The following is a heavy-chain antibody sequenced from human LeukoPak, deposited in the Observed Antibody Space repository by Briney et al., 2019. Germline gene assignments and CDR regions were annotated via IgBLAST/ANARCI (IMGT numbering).Heavy chain of an antibody. J-gene: IGHJ6*02. V-gene: IGHV3-23*01. CDR1: GFSFDNFA. CDR3: AKSVAIYFYYGLDV. Sequence: AGGSLRLSCVASGFSFDNFAMTWVRQAPGKGLEWVSTICDNIHYADSVRGRFTISRDNSRKTVFLQMNSLRVEDTAPYYCAKSVAIYFYYGLDVWGQGTTVTVSS. D-gene: IGHD3-3*01. CDR2: ICDNI.